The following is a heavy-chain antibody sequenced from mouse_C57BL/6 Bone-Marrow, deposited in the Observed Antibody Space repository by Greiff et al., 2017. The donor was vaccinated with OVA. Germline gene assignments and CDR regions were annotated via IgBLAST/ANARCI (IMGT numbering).Heavy chain of an antibody. D-gene: IGHD2-2*01. CDR3: ARQDIGLLWLRRDYFDY. J-gene: IGHJ2*01. CDR1: GYTFTSYG. Sequence: QVQLQQTGAELARPGASVKLSCKASGYTFTSYGISWVKQRTGQGLEWIGEIYPRSGNTYYNEKFKGKATLTADKSSSTAYMELRSLTSEDSAVYFCARQDIGLLWLRRDYFDYWGQGTTLTVSS. V-gene: IGHV1-81*01. CDR2: IYPRSGNT.